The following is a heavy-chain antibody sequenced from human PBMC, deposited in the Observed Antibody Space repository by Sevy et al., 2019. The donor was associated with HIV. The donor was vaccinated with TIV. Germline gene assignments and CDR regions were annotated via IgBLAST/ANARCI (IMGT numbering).Heavy chain of an antibody. Sequence: GGSLRLSCAASGFTFSSYSMNWVRQAPGKGLEWVSSISSSSSYIYYADSVKGRFTISRDNAKNSLYLQMNSLRAEDTAVYYCARVYLTELLWFRELFGYYGMDVWGQGTTVTVSS. CDR3: ARVYLTELLWFRELFGYYGMDV. J-gene: IGHJ6*02. CDR1: GFTFSSYS. CDR2: ISSSSSYI. V-gene: IGHV3-21*01. D-gene: IGHD3-10*01.